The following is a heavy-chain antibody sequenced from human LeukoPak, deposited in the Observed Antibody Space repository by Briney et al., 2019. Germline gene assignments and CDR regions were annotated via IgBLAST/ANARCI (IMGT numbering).Heavy chain of an antibody. Sequence: PGGSLRLSCAASGFTVSTNYMSWVRQAPGKGLEWVSVIYSSGSTYYADSVKGRFTIFRDNSKNTLYLQMNSLRAEDTAVYYCARDGGLAPHSSPTPFDYWGQGTLVTVSS. J-gene: IGHJ4*02. CDR2: IYSSGST. D-gene: IGHD6-13*01. CDR1: GFTVSTNY. V-gene: IGHV3-66*03. CDR3: ARDGGLAPHSSPTPFDY.